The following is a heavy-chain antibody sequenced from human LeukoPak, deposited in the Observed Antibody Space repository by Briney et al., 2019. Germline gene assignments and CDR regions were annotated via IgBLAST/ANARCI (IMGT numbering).Heavy chain of an antibody. J-gene: IGHJ4*02. CDR2: IYYSGST. CDR3: ARGGYSYGSLVVFDY. D-gene: IGHD5-18*01. Sequence: SETLSLTCTVSGGSISSHYWSWIRQPPGKGLGWIGYIYYSGSTTYNPSLTSRVTISVDTSKNQFSLRLSSVTAADTAVYYCARGGYSYGSLVVFDYWGQGTLVTVSS. CDR1: GGSISSHY. V-gene: IGHV4-59*11.